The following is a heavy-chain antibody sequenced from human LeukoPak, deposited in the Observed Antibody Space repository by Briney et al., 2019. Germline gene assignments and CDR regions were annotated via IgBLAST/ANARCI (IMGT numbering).Heavy chain of an antibody. J-gene: IGHJ4*02. CDR1: GGSFSGYY. CDR3: ARDDDSSGYEYFDY. CDR2: INHSGST. Sequence: PSETLSLTCAVYGGSFSGYYWSWIRQPPGKGLEWIGEINHSGSTNYNPSLKSRVTISVDTSKNQFPLKLSSVTAADTAVYYCARDDDSSGYEYFDYWGQGTLVTVSS. V-gene: IGHV4-34*01. D-gene: IGHD3-22*01.